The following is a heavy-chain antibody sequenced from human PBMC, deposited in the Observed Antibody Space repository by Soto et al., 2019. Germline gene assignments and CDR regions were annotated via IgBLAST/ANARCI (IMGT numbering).Heavy chain of an antibody. D-gene: IGHD5-18*01. V-gene: IGHV1-46*01. Sequence: QVQLVQSGAEVKRPGASVKVSCKASGYTFPSYYMHWVRQAPGQGFEGMGIINPSGGSTAYAQKFQGRVTMTRDTSTSTFYMELSSLRSEDTALYYCARADTAMVPEAPLSYWGQGTLVTVSS. CDR2: INPSGGST. CDR1: GYTFPSYY. J-gene: IGHJ4*02. CDR3: ARADTAMVPEAPLSY.